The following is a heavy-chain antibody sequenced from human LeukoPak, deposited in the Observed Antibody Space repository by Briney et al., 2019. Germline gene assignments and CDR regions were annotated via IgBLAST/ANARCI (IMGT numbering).Heavy chain of an antibody. CDR3: ARGQRGYCSSTSCYSYVY. J-gene: IGHJ4*02. Sequence: ASVKVSCKASGYTFTSYDINWVGQATGQGLEWRGWMNPNSGNTGYAQKFQGRVTMTRNTSISTAYMELSSLRSEDTAVYYCARGQRGYCSSTSCYSYVYWGQGTLVTVSP. D-gene: IGHD2-2*01. CDR1: GYTFTSYD. CDR2: MNPNSGNT. V-gene: IGHV1-8*01.